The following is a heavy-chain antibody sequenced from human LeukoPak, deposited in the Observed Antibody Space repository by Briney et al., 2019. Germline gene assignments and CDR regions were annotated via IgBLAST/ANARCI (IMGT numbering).Heavy chain of an antibody. D-gene: IGHD3-22*01. V-gene: IGHV1-8*01. CDR3: ASHRSEMIGLVH. J-gene: IGHJ4*02. Sequence: ASVKVSCKASGYTFTSYDINWVRQATGQGLEWMGWMSPDSGYTGYAQTFQGRVTMTRDTSTSTVYMELSSLRSEDTAVYYCASHRSEMIGLVHWGQGTLVTVSS. CDR2: MSPDSGYT. CDR1: GYTFTSYD.